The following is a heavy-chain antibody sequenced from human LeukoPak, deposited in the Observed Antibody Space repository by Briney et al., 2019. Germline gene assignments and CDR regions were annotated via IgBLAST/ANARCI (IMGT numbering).Heavy chain of an antibody. J-gene: IGHJ6*02. CDR3: ARLYPLVSISTYHYHPLDV. CDR2: THYSGST. CDR1: GAPITNSY. V-gene: IGHV4-59*08. D-gene: IGHD2-8*02. Sequence: SETLSLTCTVSGAPITNSYWGWIRHPPGKGLECIGFTHYSGSTSSNPSLKSRVPMSVDTSKNQFSLRVTSVTAADTAVYYCARLYPLVSISTYHYHPLDVWGQGTTVTVS.